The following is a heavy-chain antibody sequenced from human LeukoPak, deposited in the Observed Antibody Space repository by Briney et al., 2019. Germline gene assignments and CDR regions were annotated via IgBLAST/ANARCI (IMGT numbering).Heavy chain of an antibody. Sequence: GGSLRLSCVASGFRLDDYGMSWVRQAPGKALEWVSGINWNGGSTGYADSVKGRFTISRDNAKNSLYLRMNSLRAEDTALYYCARGGSTGWYSFDYWGQGTLVTVSS. J-gene: IGHJ4*02. CDR2: INWNGGST. CDR1: GFRLDDYG. CDR3: ARGGSTGWYSFDY. D-gene: IGHD6-19*01. V-gene: IGHV3-20*04.